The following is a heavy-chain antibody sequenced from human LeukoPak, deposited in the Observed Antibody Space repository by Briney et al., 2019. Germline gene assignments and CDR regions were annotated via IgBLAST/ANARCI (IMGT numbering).Heavy chain of an antibody. CDR3: ARGGHGENYNWFDP. CDR1: GGSISSYY. CDR2: IYYSGST. J-gene: IGHJ5*02. V-gene: IGHV4-39*01. D-gene: IGHD4-17*01. Sequence: SETLSLTCTVSGGSISSYYWGWIRQPPGKGLEWIGSIYYSGSTYYNPSLKSRVTISVDTSKNQLSLKLSSVTAADTAVYYCARGGHGENYNWFDPWGQGTLVTVSS.